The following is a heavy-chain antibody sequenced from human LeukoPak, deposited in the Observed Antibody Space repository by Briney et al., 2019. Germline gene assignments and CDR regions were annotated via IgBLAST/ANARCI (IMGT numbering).Heavy chain of an antibody. V-gene: IGHV3-7*01. CDR3: ARATRLPDY. CDR1: GFTFSNYW. Sequence: GGSLRLSCAASGFTFSNYWMSWVRQAPGKGLDWVAIISIDGSEKAYVDSVKGRFSISRDNARNSLYLQMNSLSAEGTAVYYCARATRLPDYWGQGALVTVSS. CDR2: ISIDGSEK. D-gene: IGHD6-25*01. J-gene: IGHJ4*02.